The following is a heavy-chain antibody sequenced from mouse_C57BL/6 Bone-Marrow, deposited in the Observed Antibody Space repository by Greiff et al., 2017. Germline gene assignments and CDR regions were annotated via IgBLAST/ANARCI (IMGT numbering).Heavy chain of an antibody. D-gene: IGHD1-1*02. CDR1: GFTFSNYW. V-gene: IGHV6-3*01. Sequence: EVKLQESGGGLVQPGGSMKLSCVASGFTFSNYWMNWVRQSPEKGLEWVAQIRLKSDNYATHYAESVKGRFTISSDDSKSSVYLQMNNLRAEDTGMYYCTARWAMDYWGQGTSGTVSS. CDR3: TARWAMDY. J-gene: IGHJ4*01. CDR2: IRLKSDNYAT.